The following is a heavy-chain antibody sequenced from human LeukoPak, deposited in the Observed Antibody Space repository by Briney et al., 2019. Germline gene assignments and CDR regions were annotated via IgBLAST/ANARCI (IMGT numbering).Heavy chain of an antibody. D-gene: IGHD6-19*01. CDR2: IYYSGST. CDR3: ARHEGASGWYYFDY. J-gene: IGHJ4*02. V-gene: IGHV4-59*08. Sequence: SSETLSLTCTVSGGSINRYYWSWIRQPPGKGLEWIGYIYYSGSTKYNPSLKSRVTISVDTSKNQFSLKLSSVTAADTAVYYCARHEGASGWYYFDYWGQGTLVTVSS. CDR1: GGSINRYY.